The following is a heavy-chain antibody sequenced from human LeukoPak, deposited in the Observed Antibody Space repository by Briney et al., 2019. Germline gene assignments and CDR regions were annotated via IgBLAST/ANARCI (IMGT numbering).Heavy chain of an antibody. CDR2: LDSSGST. CDR3: SRSHDYGGLYFYYYMDV. Sequence: ASETLSLTCTVSGGSISSRSDYWGWIRQTPGKGLEWIGNLDSSGSTYYNPSLKSRATISVGTSKNQFSLNLRSVTAADTAIYFCSRSHDYGGLYFYYYMDVWGKGTTVTVSS. CDR1: GGSISSRSDY. V-gene: IGHV4-39*01. J-gene: IGHJ6*03. D-gene: IGHD4-23*01.